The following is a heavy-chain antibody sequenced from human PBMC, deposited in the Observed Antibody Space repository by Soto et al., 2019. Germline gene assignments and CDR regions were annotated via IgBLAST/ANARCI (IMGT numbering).Heavy chain of an antibody. CDR3: VRGQYQLARPQN. Sequence: SETLSLTCAVSGGSISSGGYSWSWIRQPPGKGLEWIGYIYHSGSTHYNPSLKSRVTISVDRSKNQFSLKLSSVTAAATAVYYCVRGQYQLARPQNWGQGTLVTVSS. V-gene: IGHV4-30-2*01. J-gene: IGHJ4*02. CDR1: GGSISSGGYS. D-gene: IGHD2-2*01. CDR2: IYHSGST.